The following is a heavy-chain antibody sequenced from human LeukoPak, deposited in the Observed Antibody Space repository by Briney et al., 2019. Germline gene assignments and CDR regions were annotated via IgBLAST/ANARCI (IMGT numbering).Heavy chain of an antibody. Sequence: PGGSLRLSCAVSGFTFSSYSMNWVRQAPGKGLEWVSSISSSSSYIYYADSVKGRFTISRDNAKNSLYLQMNSLRAEDTAAYYCARQIHSSGYHFDYWGQGTLVTVSS. CDR2: ISSSSSYI. CDR1: GFTFSSYS. V-gene: IGHV3-21*01. J-gene: IGHJ4*02. D-gene: IGHD3-22*01. CDR3: ARQIHSSGYHFDY.